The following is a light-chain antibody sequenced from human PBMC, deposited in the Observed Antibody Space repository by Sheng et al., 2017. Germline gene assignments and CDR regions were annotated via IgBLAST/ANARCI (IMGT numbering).Light chain of an antibody. V-gene: IGLV3-1*01. CDR3: QAWDSSTVV. J-gene: IGLJ1*01. CDR2: QDT. CDR1: KMGQKY. Sequence: SYELTQPPSVSVSPGQTASITCSGDKMGQKYASWYQQKPGQSPVLVIYQDTKRPSGIPERFSGSNSGNTATLTISGTQAMDEADYFCQAWDSSTVVFGTGTKVTVL.